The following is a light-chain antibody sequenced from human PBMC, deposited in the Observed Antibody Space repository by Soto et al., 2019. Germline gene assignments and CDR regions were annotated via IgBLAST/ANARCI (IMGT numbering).Light chain of an antibody. CDR1: NIGRKS. CDR3: QVWDSSSDHVV. Sequence: SYELTQPPSVSVAPGQTARLTCGGNNIGRKSVHWYQQKPGQAPVLVVYDDSDRPSGIPERFSGSNSGNTATLTISRLEAGDEADYYCQVWDSSSDHVVFGGGTKVTVL. V-gene: IGLV3-21*02. CDR2: DDS. J-gene: IGLJ2*01.